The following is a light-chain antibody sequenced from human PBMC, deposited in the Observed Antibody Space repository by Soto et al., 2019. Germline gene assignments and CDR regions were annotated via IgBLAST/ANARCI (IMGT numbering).Light chain of an antibody. J-gene: IGKJ2*01. CDR1: QSVSSY. CDR2: DAS. V-gene: IGKV3-11*01. CDR3: QQRSDWREYT. Sequence: EIVLTQSPATLSSSPGERATLSCRASQSVSSYLAWYQQKPGQAPRLLIYDASNRATGIPARFSGSGSGTDFTLTISSLEPEDFAVYYCQQRSDWREYTFGQGTKLEIK.